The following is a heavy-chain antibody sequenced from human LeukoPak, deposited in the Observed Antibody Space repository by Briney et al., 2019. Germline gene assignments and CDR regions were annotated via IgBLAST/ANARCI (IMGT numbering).Heavy chain of an antibody. J-gene: IGHJ6*02. V-gene: IGHV4-30-4*01. CDR3: ARDNRFLQTNYYYYGMDV. Sequence: SETLSLTCAVYGGSFSGYYWSWIRQPPGRGLEWIGNILYSGSAYYNPSLKSRVTISEDASENQFSLKLSSVTAADTAVYYCARDNRFLQTNYYYYGMDVWGQGTTVTVSS. D-gene: IGHD3-3*01. CDR2: ILYSGSA. CDR1: GGSFSGYY.